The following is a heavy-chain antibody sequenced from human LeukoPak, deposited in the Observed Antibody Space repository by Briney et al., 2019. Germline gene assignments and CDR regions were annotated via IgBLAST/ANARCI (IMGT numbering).Heavy chain of an antibody. V-gene: IGHV3-48*04. Sequence: GGSLRLSCGASGFTFSIYSMNWVRQAPGKGLEWVSYIGSSGDTMYYADSVKGRFTISRDNAKNSLYLQMNSLRAEDTAVYYCVREGAVAGTRVYYFDYWGQGTLSPSPQ. CDR1: GFTFSIYS. J-gene: IGHJ4*02. CDR3: VREGAVAGTRVYYFDY. D-gene: IGHD6-19*01. CDR2: IGSSGDTM.